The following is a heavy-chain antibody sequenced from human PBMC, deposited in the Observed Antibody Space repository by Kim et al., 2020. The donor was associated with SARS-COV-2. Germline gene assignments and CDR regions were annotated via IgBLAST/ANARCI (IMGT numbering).Heavy chain of an antibody. J-gene: IGHJ6*04. CDR2: IYSGGST. CDR3: AREGGDYLSSRLYYGMDV. D-gene: IGHD4-17*01. CDR1: GFTVSSNY. Sequence: GGSLRLSCAASGFTVSSNYMRWVRQAPGKGLEWVSVIYSGGSTYYSDSVKGRFITSRDNSKNTLYLRLNSLRAADTAVYYCAREGGDYLSSRLYYGMDVWGDGTTVTVSS. V-gene: IGHV3-53*01.